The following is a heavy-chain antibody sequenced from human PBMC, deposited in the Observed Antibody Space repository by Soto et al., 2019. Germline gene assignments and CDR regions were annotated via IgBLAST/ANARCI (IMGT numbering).Heavy chain of an antibody. CDR3: ASPGLYCSGGSCYSRYYYYGMDV. J-gene: IGHJ6*02. CDR2: ISAYNGNT. V-gene: IGHV1-18*01. D-gene: IGHD2-15*01. CDR1: GYTFTSYG. Sequence: GASVKVSCKASGYTFTSYGISWVRQAPGQRLEWMGWISAYNGNTNYAQKLQGRVTMTTDTSTSTAYMELRSLRSDDTAVYYCASPGLYCSGGSCYSRYYYYGMDVWGQGTTVTVSS.